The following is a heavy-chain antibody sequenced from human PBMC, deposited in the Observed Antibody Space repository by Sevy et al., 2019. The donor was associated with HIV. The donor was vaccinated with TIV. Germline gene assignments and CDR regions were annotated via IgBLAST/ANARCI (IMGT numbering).Heavy chain of an antibody. Sequence: ASVKVSCKASGYTFTTYYIHWVRQAPGQGLEWMGIINPSGGTSYSEKSQGRVTMTRDTSTSTVYKEMRSLRSEDTAIYYCARDGARGSGSFIDSWGQGTLVTVSS. V-gene: IGHV1-46*01. CDR3: ARDGARGSGSFIDS. CDR2: INPSGGT. CDR1: GYTFTTYY. J-gene: IGHJ4*02. D-gene: IGHD3-10*01.